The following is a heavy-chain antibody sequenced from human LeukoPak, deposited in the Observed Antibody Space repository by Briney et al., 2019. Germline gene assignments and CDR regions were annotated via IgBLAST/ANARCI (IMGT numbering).Heavy chain of an antibody. CDR3: ASEIGYCSGGSCYGGY. V-gene: IGHV3-20*04. J-gene: IGHJ4*02. D-gene: IGHD2-15*01. Sequence: PGGSLRLSCAASGFTFDDYGMSWVRQAPGKGLEWVSGINWNGGSTGYADSVKGRFTISRDTAKNSLYLQMNSLRAEDTALYYCASEIGYCSGGSCYGGYWGQGTLVTVSS. CDR1: GFTFDDYG. CDR2: INWNGGST.